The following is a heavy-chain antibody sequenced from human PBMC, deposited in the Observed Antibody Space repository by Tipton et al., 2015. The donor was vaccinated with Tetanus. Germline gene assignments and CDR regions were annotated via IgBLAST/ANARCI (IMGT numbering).Heavy chain of an antibody. CDR2: INSDGRTT. Sequence: GSLRLSCAASGFTFRTYWMHWIRQAPGKGLDWVSHINSDGRTTDYADSVKGRFTISRDNAKNTLYLQMNSLRPEDTAVYYCARPQGPAAFDIWGQGTMVTVSS. CDR3: ARPQGPAAFDI. V-gene: IGHV3-74*01. CDR1: GFTFRTYW. J-gene: IGHJ3*02.